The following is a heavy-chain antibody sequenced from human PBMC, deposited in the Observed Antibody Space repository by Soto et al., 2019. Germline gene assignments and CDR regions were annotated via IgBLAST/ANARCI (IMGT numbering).Heavy chain of an antibody. D-gene: IGHD6-19*01. CDR1: GFTFSSYS. Sequence: EVQLVESGGGLVKPGGSLRLSCAASGFTFSSYSMNWVRQAPGKGLEWVSSISSSSSYIYYADSVKGRFTISRDNAKNSLYLQMNSLRDEDTAVYYCARGFTPSGHYLGYWGQGTLVTVSS. CDR2: ISSSSSYI. V-gene: IGHV3-21*01. CDR3: ARGFTPSGHYLGY. J-gene: IGHJ4*02.